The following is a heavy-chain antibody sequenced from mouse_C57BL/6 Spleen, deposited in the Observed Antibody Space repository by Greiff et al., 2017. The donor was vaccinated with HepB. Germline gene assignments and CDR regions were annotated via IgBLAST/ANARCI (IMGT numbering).Heavy chain of an antibody. CDR1: GFTFSSYG. Sequence: EVKLMASGGDLVTPGGSLQLSCAASGFTFSSYGMSWVRQTPDKRLEWVATISGSGSYTYYPDSVKGRFTISRDNAKNTLYLQLSSLKSEDTAMYDCAREVYFDVWGTGTTVTVSS. CDR3: AREVYFDV. J-gene: IGHJ1*03. V-gene: IGHV5-6*01. CDR2: ISGSGSYT.